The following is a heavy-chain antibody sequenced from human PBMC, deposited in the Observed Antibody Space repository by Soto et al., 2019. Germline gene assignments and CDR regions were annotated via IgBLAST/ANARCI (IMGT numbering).Heavy chain of an antibody. J-gene: IGHJ4*02. CDR3: ARDESIAVAGTCDY. CDR2: INPSGGST. Sequence: APVKLSSKASGYTFTSYYMHWVRQAPGQGLEWMGIINPSGGSTSYAQKFQGRVTMTRDTSTSTVYMELSSLRSEDTAVYYCARDESIAVAGTCDYWGQGTLVTVFS. V-gene: IGHV1-46*01. CDR1: GYTFTSYY. D-gene: IGHD6-19*01.